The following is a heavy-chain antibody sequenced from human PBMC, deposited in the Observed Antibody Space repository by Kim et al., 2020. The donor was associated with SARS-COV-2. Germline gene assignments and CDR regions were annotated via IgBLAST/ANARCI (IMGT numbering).Heavy chain of an antibody. Sequence: GGSLRLSCAASGFTFSSYAMSWVRQAPGKGLEWVSAISGSGGSTYYADSVKGRFTISRDNSKNTLYLQMNSLRAEDTAVYYCAKSRGEIQSGPLDYWGQGTLVTVSS. D-gene: IGHD3-10*01. CDR1: GFTFSSYA. CDR2: ISGSGGST. J-gene: IGHJ4*02. V-gene: IGHV3-23*01. CDR3: AKSRGEIQSGPLDY.